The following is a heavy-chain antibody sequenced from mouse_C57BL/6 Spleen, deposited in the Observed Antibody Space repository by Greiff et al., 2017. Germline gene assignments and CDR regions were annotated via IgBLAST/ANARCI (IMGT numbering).Heavy chain of an antibody. J-gene: IGHJ2*01. V-gene: IGHV1-15*01. D-gene: IGHD1-1*01. Sequence: QVQLKQSGAELVRPGASVTLFCKASGYTFTYYEMHWVKQTPVHGLEWIGAIDPETGGTAYNQKFKGKAILTADKSSSTAYMELRSLTSEDSAVYYCTRGVSSYYYVDYWGQGTTLTVSS. CDR1: GYTFTYYE. CDR2: IDPETGGT. CDR3: TRGVSSYYYVDY.